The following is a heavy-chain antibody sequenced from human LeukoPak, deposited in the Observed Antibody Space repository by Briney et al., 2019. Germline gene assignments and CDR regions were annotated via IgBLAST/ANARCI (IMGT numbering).Heavy chain of an antibody. Sequence: SETLSLTCTVSGGSISSYYWGWLRQPPGKGLEWIGNMYHSGSTFYNPSLKSRVTISVDTSKNQFSLKLSSVTAADTAVYYCARRIGTSYFDYWGQGTLVTVSS. CDR2: MYHSGST. CDR1: GGSISSYY. V-gene: IGHV4-59*08. D-gene: IGHD1-1*01. J-gene: IGHJ4*02. CDR3: ARRIGTSYFDY.